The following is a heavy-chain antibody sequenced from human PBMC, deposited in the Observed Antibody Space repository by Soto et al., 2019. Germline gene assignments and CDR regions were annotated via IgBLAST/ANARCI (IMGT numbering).Heavy chain of an antibody. V-gene: IGHV3-23*01. CDR1: GFTFSSYA. CDR3: AKNGRAAAMYNGFDH. Sequence: EVQLLESGGGLVQPGGSLRLSCTGSGFTFSSYAMNWVRQAPGKGLECVSTISGSGGTTYYADSVKGRFTISRDNSKSTLYLPMSILRAEDTAGCYGAKNGRAAAMYNGFDHWGQGTLVTVSS. D-gene: IGHD6-13*01. J-gene: IGHJ5*02. CDR2: ISGSGGTT.